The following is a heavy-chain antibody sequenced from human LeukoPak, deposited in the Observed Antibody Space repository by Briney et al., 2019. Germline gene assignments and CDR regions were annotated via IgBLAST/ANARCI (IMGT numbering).Heavy chain of an antibody. CDR3: AKFPIVVISYFDY. CDR2: ISGSGGST. V-gene: IGHV3-23*01. CDR1: GFTFSSYA. D-gene: IGHD2/OR15-2a*01. Sequence: GGSLRLSCAASGFTFSSYAMSWVRQAPGKGLEWASAISGSGGSTYYADSVKGRFTISRDNSKNTLYLQMNSLRAEDTAVYYCAKFPIVVISYFDYWGQGTLVTVSS. J-gene: IGHJ4*02.